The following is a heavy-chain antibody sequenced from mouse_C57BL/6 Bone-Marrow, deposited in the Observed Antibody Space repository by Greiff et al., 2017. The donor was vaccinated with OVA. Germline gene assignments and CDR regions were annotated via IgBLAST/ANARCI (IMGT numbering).Heavy chain of an antibody. Sequence: QVQLQQSGAELVKPGASVKLSCKASGYTFTSYWMQWVKQRPGRGLEWIGEIEPSDSYTNYNQKFKGKATFTVDTSSSQAYMQLSSLTSEDSAFYYSARDGIYYYGSSFTLWFAYWGQGTLVTVSA. CDR3: ARDGIYYYGSSFTLWFAY. CDR2: IEPSDSYT. D-gene: IGHD1-1*01. CDR1: GYTFTSYW. V-gene: IGHV1-50*01. J-gene: IGHJ3*01.